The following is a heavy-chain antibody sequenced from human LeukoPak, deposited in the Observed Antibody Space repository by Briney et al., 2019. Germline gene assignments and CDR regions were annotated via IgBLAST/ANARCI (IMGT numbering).Heavy chain of an antibody. J-gene: IGHJ6*02. CDR2: IYTSGST. V-gene: IGHV4-4*07. D-gene: IGHD6-13*01. CDR1: GGSISSYY. Sequence: SETLSLTCTVSGGSISSYYWSWIRQPAGKGLEWIGRIYTSGSTNYNPSLKSRVTMSVDTSKNQFSLKLSSVTAADTAVYYCAREGPNLYSSSWAPIPHCYYYGMDVWGQGTTVTVSS. CDR3: AREGPNLYSSSWAPIPHCYYYGMDV.